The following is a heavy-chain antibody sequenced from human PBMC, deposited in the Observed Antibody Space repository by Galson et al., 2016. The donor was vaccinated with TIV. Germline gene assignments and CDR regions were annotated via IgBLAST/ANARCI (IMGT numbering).Heavy chain of an antibody. V-gene: IGHV3-23*01. CDR3: AKRKNYGGDAFDL. Sequence: SLRLSCAASGFTFSTYAMNWVRQAPGKGLEWVSGIVGTGGTTYYADSVKGRFTISRDNSKNTLSLQMNSLRAEDTAVYYCAKRKNYGGDAFDLWGQGTLVTVSS. CDR2: IVGTGGTT. D-gene: IGHD4-23*01. J-gene: IGHJ3*01. CDR1: GFTFSTYA.